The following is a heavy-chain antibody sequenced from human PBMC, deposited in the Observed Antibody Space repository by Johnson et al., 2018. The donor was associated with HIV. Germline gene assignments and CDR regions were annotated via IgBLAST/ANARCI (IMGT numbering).Heavy chain of an antibody. J-gene: IGHJ3*02. CDR3: ARGLRSGIVVVYDAFDI. Sequence: MLLVESGGGLVKPGGSLRLSCAASGFIFSNAWMSWVRQAPGTGLEWVGRIKRKTDGGATDYAAPVKGRFTISRDDSKNTLYLQMNSLKIEDTAVYYCARGLRSGIVVVYDAFDIWGQGTMVTVSS. V-gene: IGHV3-15*01. CDR2: IKRKTDGGAT. CDR1: GFIFSNAW. D-gene: IGHD3-22*01.